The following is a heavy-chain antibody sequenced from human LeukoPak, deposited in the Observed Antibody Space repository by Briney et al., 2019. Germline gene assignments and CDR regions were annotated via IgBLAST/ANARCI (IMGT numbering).Heavy chain of an antibody. J-gene: IGHJ4*02. CDR2: ISSSSSTI. V-gene: IGHV3-48*02. CDR3: ARDSDVVSHPYYFDY. D-gene: IGHD2-15*01. Sequence: GGSLRLSCAASGFTFRSYSMNWVRQAPGKGLEWVSYISSSSSTIYYADSVKGRFTISRDNAKNSLHLQMNSLRDEDTAVYYCARDSDVVSHPYYFDYWGQGTLVTVSS. CDR1: GFTFRSYS.